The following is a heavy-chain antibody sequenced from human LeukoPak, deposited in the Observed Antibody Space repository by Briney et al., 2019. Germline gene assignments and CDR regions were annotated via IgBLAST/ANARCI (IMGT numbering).Heavy chain of an antibody. CDR3: ASEATSSSWYEAVDY. V-gene: IGHV4-39*01. Sequence: SETLSLSRTVSGGSISSSSYYWGWIRQPPGKGLEWIGSIYYSGSTYYNPSLKSRVTISVDTSKNQFSLKLSSVTAADTAVYYCASEATSSSWYEAVDYWGQGTLVTVSS. J-gene: IGHJ4*02. D-gene: IGHD6-13*01. CDR1: GGSISSSSYY. CDR2: IYYSGST.